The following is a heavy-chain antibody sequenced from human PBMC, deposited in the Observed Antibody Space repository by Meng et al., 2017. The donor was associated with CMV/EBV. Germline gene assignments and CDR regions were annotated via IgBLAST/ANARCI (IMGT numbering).Heavy chain of an antibody. Sequence: GGSLSLSCAASGFTFVDYYISWIRQAPGKGLWGVSYISSSGSTIYYADSVKGRFTISRDNAKNSLYLQMNSLRAEDTAVYYCARDGSSSSAFGDYYYYGMDVWGQGTTVTVSS. CDR2: ISSSGSTI. CDR3: ARDGSSSSAFGDYYYYGMDV. J-gene: IGHJ6*02. V-gene: IGHV3-11*01. CDR1: GFTFVDYY. D-gene: IGHD6-6*01.